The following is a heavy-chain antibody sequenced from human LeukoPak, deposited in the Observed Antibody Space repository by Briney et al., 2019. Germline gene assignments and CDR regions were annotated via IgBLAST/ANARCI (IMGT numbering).Heavy chain of an antibody. D-gene: IGHD6-19*01. J-gene: IGHJ5*02. Sequence: GGSLRLSCAASGFTFSSYSMNWVRQAPGKGLEWVSSISSSSNYIYYADSVKGRFTISRDNAKNSLYLQMNSLRAEDTAVYYCARDPSSGWYLKGWFDPWGQGTLVTVPS. V-gene: IGHV3-21*01. CDR1: GFTFSSYS. CDR3: ARDPSSGWYLKGWFDP. CDR2: ISSSSNYI.